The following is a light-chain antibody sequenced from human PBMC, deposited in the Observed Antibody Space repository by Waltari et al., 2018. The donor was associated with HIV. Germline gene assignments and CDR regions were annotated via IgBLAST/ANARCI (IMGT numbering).Light chain of an antibody. J-gene: IGKJ1*01. V-gene: IGKV3-20*01. CDR2: GAS. CDR1: QSVSSSS. CDR3: QQYGSSLET. Sequence: EIVLTQSPGTLSLSPGERATLSCRASQSVSSSSLAWYQQKPGQAPRLLIYGASSRATGIPDRFSGSGSGTDFTLTISRLEPEDFAVYYCQQYGSSLETFGQGTKVEIK.